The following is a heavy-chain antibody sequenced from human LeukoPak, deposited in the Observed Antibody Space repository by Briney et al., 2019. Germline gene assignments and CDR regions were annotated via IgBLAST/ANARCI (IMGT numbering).Heavy chain of an antibody. CDR2: ISSGGNPI. CDR3: ARSSDTRGYNYGSASDY. CDR1: GFTFSDFY. V-gene: IGHV3-11*04. D-gene: IGHD3-10*01. Sequence: GGSLRLSCAASGFTFSDFYMSWIRQAPGKGLEWVSYISSGGNPIYYADSVKGRFTISRDNAKNSLYLQMNSLRAEDTAVYFCARSSDTRGYNYGSASDYWGQGTLVTVSS. J-gene: IGHJ4*02.